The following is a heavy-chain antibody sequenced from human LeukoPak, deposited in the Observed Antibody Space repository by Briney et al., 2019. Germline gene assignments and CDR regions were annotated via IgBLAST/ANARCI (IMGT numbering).Heavy chain of an antibody. Sequence: PSETLSLTCTVSGGSISSYYWSWTRQPPGKGLEWIGYIYYSGSTYYNPSLKSRVTISVDTSKNQFSLKLSSVTAADTAVYYCARQSQNRITMVRGVITPYYYYYMDVWGKGTTVTVSS. CDR1: GGSISSYY. CDR3: ARQSQNRITMVRGVITPYYYYYMDV. J-gene: IGHJ6*03. V-gene: IGHV4-59*04. D-gene: IGHD3-10*01. CDR2: IYYSGST.